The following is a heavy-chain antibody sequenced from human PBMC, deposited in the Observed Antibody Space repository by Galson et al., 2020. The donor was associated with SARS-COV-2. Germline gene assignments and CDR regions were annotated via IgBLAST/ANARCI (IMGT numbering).Heavy chain of an antibody. CDR1: GSAFSEYA. V-gene: IGHV3-30*01. CDR3: ARAQGGSYRGGFDY. J-gene: IGHJ4*01. Sequence: GGSLRLSCSASGSAFSEYAMHWVRQAPGKGLEWVALISYDGSNKYNADSVKGRFTISRENSKNTLYLQMNSLRAEDTAVYYCARAQGGSYRGGFDYWGHGTLVTVSS. D-gene: IGHD1-26*01. CDR2: ISYDGSNK.